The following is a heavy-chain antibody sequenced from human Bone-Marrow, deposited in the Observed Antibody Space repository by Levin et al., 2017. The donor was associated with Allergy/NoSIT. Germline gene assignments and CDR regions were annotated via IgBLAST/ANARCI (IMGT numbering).Heavy chain of an antibody. D-gene: IGHD2-2*01. V-gene: IGHV4-39*01. CDR3: ARRIIGHCSTSNCWPHGDWFDP. CDR1: GDSIRTTNYF. J-gene: IGHJ5*02. CDR2: IYFAGST. Sequence: SETLSLTCTVSGDSIRTTNYFWGWLRQPPGKGLEWIAHIYFAGSTYYNPSLESRVTISVDTSKNQFSLKVNSVTAADTAVYYCARRIIGHCSTSNCWPHGDWFDPWGQGTLVTVSS.